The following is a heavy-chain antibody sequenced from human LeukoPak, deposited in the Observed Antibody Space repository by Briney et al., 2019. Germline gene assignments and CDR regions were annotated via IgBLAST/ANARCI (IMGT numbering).Heavy chain of an antibody. J-gene: IGHJ4*02. V-gene: IGHV4-61*08. CDR2: IYYSGST. CDR3: ARTSVLPGNDYGDYFDY. CDR1: GGSISSGGYS. D-gene: IGHD4-17*01. Sequence: SETLSLTCAVSGGSISSGGYSWSWIRQPPGKGLEWIGYIYYSGSTNYNPSLKSRVTISVDTSKNQFSLKLSSVTAADTAVYYCARTSVLPGNDYGDYFDYWGQGTLVTVSS.